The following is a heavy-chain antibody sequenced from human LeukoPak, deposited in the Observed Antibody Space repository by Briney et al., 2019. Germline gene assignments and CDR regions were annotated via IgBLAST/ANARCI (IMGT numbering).Heavy chain of an antibody. Sequence: SETLSLTCTVSGGSVSSGSYYWSWIRQPPGKGLEWIGYIYYSGSTNYNPSLKSRVTISADTSKNQFSLKLSSVTAADTAVYYCARGTMRLAFDIWGQGTMVTVSS. CDR2: IYYSGST. D-gene: IGHD1-7*01. J-gene: IGHJ3*02. CDR1: GGSVSSGSYY. V-gene: IGHV4-61*01. CDR3: ARGTMRLAFDI.